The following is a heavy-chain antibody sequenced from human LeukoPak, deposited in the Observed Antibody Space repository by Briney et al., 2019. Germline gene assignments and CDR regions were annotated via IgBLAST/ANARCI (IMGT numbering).Heavy chain of an antibody. CDR3: ARELSFGYCSSTSCNDAFDI. Sequence: SETLSLTCAVYGGSFSGYYWSWLPHPPGKGLEGIGEINHSGSTNYNPPLKSRVTISVDTSKNQFSLKLSSVTAADTAVYYCARELSFGYCSSTSCNDAFDIWGQGTMVTVSS. D-gene: IGHD2-2*03. CDR2: INHSGST. CDR1: GGSFSGYY. V-gene: IGHV4-34*01. J-gene: IGHJ3*02.